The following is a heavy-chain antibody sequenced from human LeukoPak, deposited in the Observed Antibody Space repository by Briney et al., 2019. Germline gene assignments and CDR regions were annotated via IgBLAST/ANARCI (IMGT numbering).Heavy chain of an antibody. D-gene: IGHD6-13*01. CDR2: FNPNSGGT. J-gene: IGHJ6*03. Sequence: ASVKVSCTASGYTFTCYYMHWVRQAPGQGLEWMGRFNPNSGGTDYAQKFQDRVTMTRDTSISTAYMEQSRLRSDDTAVYYCARGSSWYDYYYYMDVWGKGTTVTVSS. CDR3: ARGSSWYDYYYYMDV. V-gene: IGHV1-2*06. CDR1: GYTFTCYY.